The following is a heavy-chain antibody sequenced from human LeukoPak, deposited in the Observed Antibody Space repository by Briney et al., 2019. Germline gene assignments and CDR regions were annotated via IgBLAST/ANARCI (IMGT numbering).Heavy chain of an antibody. CDR2: ISWNSGSI. CDR1: GFTFDDYA. Sequence: GGSLRLSCAASGFTFDDYAMHWVRQAPGKGLERVSGISWNSGSIGYADSVKGRFTISRDNAKNSLYLQMNSLRAEDTALYYCAKDMSAAAGILFDYWGQGTLVTVSS. D-gene: IGHD6-13*01. J-gene: IGHJ4*02. V-gene: IGHV3-9*01. CDR3: AKDMSAAAGILFDY.